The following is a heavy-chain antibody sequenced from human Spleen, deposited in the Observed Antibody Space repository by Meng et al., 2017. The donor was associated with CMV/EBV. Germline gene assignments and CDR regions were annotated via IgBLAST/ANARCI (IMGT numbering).Heavy chain of an antibody. D-gene: IGHD3-22*01. Sequence: ASVKVSCKASGYTFTGYYMHWVRQAPGQGLEWMGWINPNSGDTNYAQKFQDRVSMTRDTTINTAYMELSRLRSDDTAMYYCARALTLFTDSSGYYPWGQGTLVTVSS. CDR1: GYTFTGYY. CDR2: INPNSGDT. CDR3: ARALTLFTDSSGYYP. V-gene: IGHV1-2*02. J-gene: IGHJ4*02.